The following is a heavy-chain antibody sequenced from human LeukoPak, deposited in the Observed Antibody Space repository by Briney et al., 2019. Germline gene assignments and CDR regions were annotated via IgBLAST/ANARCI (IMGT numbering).Heavy chain of an antibody. CDR3: ARVRKQWLVRDAFDI. CDR1: GFTVSINY. J-gene: IGHJ3*02. D-gene: IGHD6-19*01. V-gene: IGHV3-66*01. Sequence: GGSLRLSCAASGFTVSINYMSWVRQAPGKGLEWVSVIYSGGSTYYADSVKGRFTISRDNSKNTLYLQMNSLRAEDTAVYYCARVRKQWLVRDAFDIWGQGTMVTVSS. CDR2: IYSGGST.